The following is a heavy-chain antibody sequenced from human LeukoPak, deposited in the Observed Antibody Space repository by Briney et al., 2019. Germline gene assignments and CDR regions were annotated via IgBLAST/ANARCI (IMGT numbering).Heavy chain of an antibody. V-gene: IGHV4-59*01. J-gene: IGHJ4*02. Sequence: PSETLSLTCTVSGGSISSYYWSWIRQPPGKGLEWIGNIFYSGSTNYNPSLKSRVTISVDTSKNQFSLKLASVTAADTAVYYCARDLRSSGSLGDYWGQGTLVTVSS. CDR3: ARDLRSSGSLGDY. CDR1: GGSISSYY. D-gene: IGHD6-19*01. CDR2: IFYSGST.